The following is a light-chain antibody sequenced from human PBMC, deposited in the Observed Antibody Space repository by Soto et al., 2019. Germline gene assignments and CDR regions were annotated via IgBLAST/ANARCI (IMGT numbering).Light chain of an antibody. CDR1: QSVSSSY. CDR3: QQYGSSPRT. V-gene: IGKV3-20*01. CDR2: GAS. J-gene: IGKJ1*01. Sequence: EIVLTQSPGTLSLSPGERATLSCRASQSVSSSYLAWYQQKPGQAPRLLMYGASSMTTGTPDRFSGSGSGTDFTLTISRLEPEDFAVYYCQQYGSSPRTFGQGTKVEIK.